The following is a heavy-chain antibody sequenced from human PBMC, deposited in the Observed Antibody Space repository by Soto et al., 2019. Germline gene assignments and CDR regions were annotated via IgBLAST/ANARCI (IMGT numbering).Heavy chain of an antibody. CDR1: GGSISSSSYY. J-gene: IGHJ6*02. D-gene: IGHD3-10*01. Sequence: SETLSLTCTVSGGSISSSSYYWVWIRQPPGKGLEWIGSIYYSGSTYYNPSLKSRVTISVDTSKNQFSLKLSSVTAADTAVYYCASLTMVRGVIGFYGMDVWGQGTTVT. CDR3: ASLTMVRGVIGFYGMDV. V-gene: IGHV4-39*01. CDR2: IYYSGST.